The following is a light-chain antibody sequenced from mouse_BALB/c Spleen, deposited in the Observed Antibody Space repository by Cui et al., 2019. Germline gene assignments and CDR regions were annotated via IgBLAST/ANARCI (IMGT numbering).Light chain of an antibody. Sequence: QIVLTQSQEVMHEYLGERVTMTGTASSSVSSSYLHWYQQKPGSSPKLWIYDTSNLASGVPARFSGSGSGTSYSLTISSMEAEDAATYYCQQYRRSPFTFGSGTKLELK. CDR2: DTS. V-gene: IGKV4-74*01. J-gene: IGKJ4*01. CDR3: QQYRRSPFT. CDR1: SSVSSSY.